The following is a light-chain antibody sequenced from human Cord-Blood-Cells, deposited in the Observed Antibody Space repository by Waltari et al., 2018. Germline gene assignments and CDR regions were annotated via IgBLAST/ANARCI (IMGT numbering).Light chain of an antibody. CDR2: DVS. CDR1: SSDVGGHIY. CDR3: SSYTSSSTLG. Sequence: QTALTPAASVSGSPGRTIPISCPGTSSDVGGHIYISWYQQHPGKATKLMIYDVSNRPAGVSSRFSGSKAGNTASLTISGLQAEDEADYDCSSYTSSSTLGFGGGTKLTVL. V-gene: IGLV2-14*03. J-gene: IGLJ3*02.